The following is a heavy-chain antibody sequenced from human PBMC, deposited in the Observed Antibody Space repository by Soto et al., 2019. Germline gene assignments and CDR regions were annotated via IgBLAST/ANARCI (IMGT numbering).Heavy chain of an antibody. V-gene: IGHV3-21*01. CDR3: ARVMCGDCSTYYYYSMDV. CDR1: GFTFGTYT. CDR2: IGTSSSYI. D-gene: IGHD2-21*02. Sequence: GGSMRLSCAASGFTFGTYTMNWVRQAPGKGLEWVSSIGTSSSYIYYADSVRGRFTISGDNAKDSLYLQMSGLRAEDTAVYYCARVMCGDCSTYYYYSMDVWGQGTTVTVSS. J-gene: IGHJ6*02.